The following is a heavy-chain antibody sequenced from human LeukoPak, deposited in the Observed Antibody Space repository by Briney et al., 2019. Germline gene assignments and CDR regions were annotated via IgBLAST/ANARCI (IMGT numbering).Heavy chain of an antibody. CDR1: GASINSGGNY. V-gene: IGHV4-31*03. Sequence: SETLSLTCTVSGASINSGGNYRNWIRQHPGKGLEWIGYIYYFEGTYYKPSLSSRFTISVDTSKNQFSLKLSSVTAADTAVYYCARGVPGYDPLTGYYHGAYYFDYWGQGTLVIVSS. CDR2: IYYFEGT. D-gene: IGHD3-9*01. CDR3: ARGVPGYDPLTGYYHGAYYFDY. J-gene: IGHJ4*02.